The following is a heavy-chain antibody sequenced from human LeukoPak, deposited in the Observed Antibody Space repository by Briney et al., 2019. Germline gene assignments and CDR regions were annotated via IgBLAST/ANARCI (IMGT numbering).Heavy chain of an antibody. V-gene: IGHV1-8*03. CDR1: GGTFSSYA. CDR2: MNPNSGNT. J-gene: IGHJ4*02. CDR3: ARGGDTAMVLYDY. Sequence: ASVKVSCKASGGTFSSYAISWVRQAPGQGLEWMGWMNPNSGNTGYAQKFQGRVTITRNTSISTAYMELSSLRSEDTAVYYCARGGDTAMVLYDYWGQGTLVTVSS. D-gene: IGHD5-18*01.